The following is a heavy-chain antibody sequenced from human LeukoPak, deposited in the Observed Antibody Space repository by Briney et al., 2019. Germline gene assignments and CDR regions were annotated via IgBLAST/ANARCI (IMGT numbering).Heavy chain of an antibody. CDR2: ISAYNGNT. CDR3: ARGMGYNYYYMDV. D-gene: IGHD2-8*01. V-gene: IGHV1-18*01. CDR1: GYSFTNYV. Sequence: ASVKVSCKASGYSFTNYVIISWVRQAPGQGLEWMGWISAYNGNTEYVQNLQGGVTMTTDTPTSTAYMELRSLRFDDTAVYYCARGMGYNYYYMDVWGKGTTVTVSS. J-gene: IGHJ6*03.